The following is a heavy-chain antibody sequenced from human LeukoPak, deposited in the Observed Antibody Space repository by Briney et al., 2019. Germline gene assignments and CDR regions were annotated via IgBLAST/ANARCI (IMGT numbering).Heavy chain of an antibody. D-gene: IGHD3-3*01. V-gene: IGHV3-NL1*01. Sequence: PGGSLRLSCAASGFTFSSYGMHWVRQAPGKGLEWVASIFAGSGTTHYADSVKGRFTISRDNSQNTLYIQMESLRVEDTAVYYCVKAQRGFDDFWSGYDYWGQGSLVTVSS. CDR3: VKAQRGFDDFWSGYDY. CDR2: IFAGSGTT. J-gene: IGHJ4*02. CDR1: GFTFSSYG.